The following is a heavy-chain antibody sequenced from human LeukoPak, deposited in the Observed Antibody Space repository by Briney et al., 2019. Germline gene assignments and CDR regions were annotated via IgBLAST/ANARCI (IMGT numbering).Heavy chain of an antibody. CDR3: ARGDYGDYLFDY. Sequence: SGTLSLTCAVSGGSISSSNWWSWVRQPPGKGLEWIGEIYHSGSTYYNPSLKSRVTISVDTSKNQFSLKLSSVTAADTAVYYCARGDYGDYLFDYWGQGTLVTVSS. D-gene: IGHD4-17*01. V-gene: IGHV4-4*02. CDR2: IYHSGST. J-gene: IGHJ4*02. CDR1: GGSISSSNW.